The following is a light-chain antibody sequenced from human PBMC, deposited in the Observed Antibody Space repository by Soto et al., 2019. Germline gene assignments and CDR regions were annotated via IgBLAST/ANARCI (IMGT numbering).Light chain of an antibody. Sequence: QSVLTQSASVSGSPGQSITISCTGTSSDVGGYNYVSWYQQHPGKAPKLMIYEVSNRPSGVYNRFSGSKSGNTASLTISGLQAEDEADYYCSSYTSSSTRIFGGGTKLTVL. CDR2: EVS. CDR3: SSYTSSSTRI. J-gene: IGLJ2*01. V-gene: IGLV2-14*01. CDR1: SSDVGGYNY.